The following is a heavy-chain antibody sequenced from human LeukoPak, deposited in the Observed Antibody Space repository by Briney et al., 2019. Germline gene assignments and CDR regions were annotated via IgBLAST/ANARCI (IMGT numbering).Heavy chain of an antibody. CDR3: ARNLRGYVWGSLFDY. D-gene: IGHD3-16*01. CDR2: ISGSGGSI. V-gene: IGHV3-23*01. CDR1: GFTFSSYA. J-gene: IGHJ4*02. Sequence: GGSLRLSCAASGFTFSSYAMSWVRQAPGKGLEWVSTISGSGGSIYYADSVKGRLTISRDNSKNTLYLQMNSLRAEDTAVYYCARNLRGYVWGSLFDYWGQGTLVTVSS.